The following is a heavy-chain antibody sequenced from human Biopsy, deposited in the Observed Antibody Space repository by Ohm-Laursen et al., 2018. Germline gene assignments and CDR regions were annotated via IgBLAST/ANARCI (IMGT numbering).Heavy chain of an antibody. CDR3: ATFRASWDTTQGGDY. V-gene: IGHV4-31*03. J-gene: IGHJ4*02. D-gene: IGHD1-26*01. CDR2: IYHSGTT. Sequence: TLSLTCTVSGVSISVDGYYWAWIRQLPGMGLDWIGYIYHSGTTYYNPSLKSRLTMSVDTSKNEFSLRLRSVTAVDTAVYFCATFRASWDTTQGGDYWGQGTLVTVSS. CDR1: GVSISVDGYY.